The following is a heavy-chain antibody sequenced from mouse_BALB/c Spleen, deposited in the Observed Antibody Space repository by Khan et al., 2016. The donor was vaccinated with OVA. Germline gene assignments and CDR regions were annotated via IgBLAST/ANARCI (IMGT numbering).Heavy chain of an antibody. J-gene: IGHJ2*01. CDR3: ARIYGGDFDY. CDR1: GYSITSDYA. Sequence: EVELVESGPGLVKPSQSLSLTCTVTGYSITSDYAWNWIRQFPGNKLEWMGYISYSGNTKYNPSLKSRISITRDTSENQFFLQVYSVTIEDTATYYCARIYGGDFDYWGQGTTLTVSS. CDR2: ISYSGNT. D-gene: IGHD1-1*01. V-gene: IGHV3-2*02.